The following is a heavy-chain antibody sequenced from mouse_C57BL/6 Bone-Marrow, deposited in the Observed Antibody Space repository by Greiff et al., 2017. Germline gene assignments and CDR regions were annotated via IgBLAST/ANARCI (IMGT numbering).Heavy chain of an antibody. V-gene: IGHV1-81*01. Sequence: VQLQQSGAELVRPGASVTLSCKASGYTFTSYGISWVKQRTGQGLEWIGEIYPRSGNTYYTEKFKGKATLTADKSSSTAYMEIRILASEDSAVYFCARGDYSAWFAYWGQGTLVTVSA. D-gene: IGHD1-1*01. J-gene: IGHJ3*01. CDR3: ARGDYSAWFAY. CDR2: IYPRSGNT. CDR1: GYTFTSYG.